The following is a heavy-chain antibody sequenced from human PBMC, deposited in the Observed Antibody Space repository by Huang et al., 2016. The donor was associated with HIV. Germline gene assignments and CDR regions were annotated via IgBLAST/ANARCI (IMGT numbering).Heavy chain of an antibody. Sequence: QVQLVQSRAEVKKPGASVKVSCKVSEYTLTELSIHWVGQPPGKGLEWMGGFDPESGETSYAQKFQGRVTMTEDTSTETAFMELSGLRPEDTAVYYCATGFDVFFDFWGQGTLVTVSS. CDR1: EYTLTELS. CDR2: FDPESGET. CDR3: ATGFDVFFDF. J-gene: IGHJ4*02. D-gene: IGHD3-9*01. V-gene: IGHV1-24*01.